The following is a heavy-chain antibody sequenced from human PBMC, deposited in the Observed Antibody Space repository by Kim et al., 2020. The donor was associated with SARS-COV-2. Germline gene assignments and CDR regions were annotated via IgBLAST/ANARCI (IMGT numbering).Heavy chain of an antibody. CDR1: GFTFSGSA. D-gene: IGHD3-22*01. CDR3: TTDSSGYYVHYYYYGMDV. J-gene: IGHJ6*02. V-gene: IGHV3-73*01. Sequence: GGSLRLSCAASGFTFSGSAMHWVRQASGKGLEWVGRIRSKANSYATAYAASVKGRFTISRDDSKNTAYLQMNSLKTEDMAVYYCTTDSSGYYVHYYYYGMDVWGQGTTVTVSS. CDR2: IRSKANSYAT.